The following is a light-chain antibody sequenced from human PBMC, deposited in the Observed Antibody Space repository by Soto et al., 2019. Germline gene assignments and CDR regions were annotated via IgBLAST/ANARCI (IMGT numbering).Light chain of an antibody. CDR2: DVS. V-gene: IGLV2-14*01. CDR1: RSDVGGYNH. Sequence: QSVLTQPASVSGSPGQSITISCTGTRSDVGGYNHVSWYQQHPGKAPKLMIYDVSNRPSGVSNSFSGSKSGNTASLTISGRQAEDEADYYCSSYTSSSTVLFGGGTKLTVL. J-gene: IGLJ2*01. CDR3: SSYTSSSTVL.